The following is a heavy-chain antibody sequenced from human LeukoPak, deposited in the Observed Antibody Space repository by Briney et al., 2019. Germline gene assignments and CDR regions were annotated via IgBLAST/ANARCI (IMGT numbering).Heavy chain of an antibody. V-gene: IGHV1-2*02. Sequence: GASVKVSCKASGYTFTGYYMHWVRQAPGQGLEWMGWINPNSGGTNYAQKFQGRVTMTRDTSISTAYMELSRLRSDDTAVYYCAREGSSIFGYGMDVWGQGTTVTASS. CDR2: INPNSGGT. CDR3: AREGSSIFGYGMDV. J-gene: IGHJ6*02. D-gene: IGHD2/OR15-2a*01. CDR1: GYTFTGYY.